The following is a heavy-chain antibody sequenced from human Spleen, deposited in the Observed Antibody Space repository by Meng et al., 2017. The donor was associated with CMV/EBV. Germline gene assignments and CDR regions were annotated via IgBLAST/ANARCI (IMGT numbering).Heavy chain of an antibody. D-gene: IGHD3-10*01. CDR3: PRIGGSGSYYRLYYYYGIDV. J-gene: IGHJ6*02. V-gene: IGHV2-26*01. Sequence: SGPTLVIPTETLTLTFTVPGLSHNNARMGVTWIRQPPGKALEWLAHIFSNGTKFYRTSLKTRLTISKDTSKSQVVLIMTNMEPVDTATYYRPRIGGSGSYYRLYYYYGIDVWGQGTTVTVSS. CDR1: GLSHNNARMG. CDR2: IFSNGTK.